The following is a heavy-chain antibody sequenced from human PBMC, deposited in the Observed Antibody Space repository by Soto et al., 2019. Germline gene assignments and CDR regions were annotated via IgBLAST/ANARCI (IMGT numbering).Heavy chain of an antibody. CDR3: AKSVLVQYFDY. J-gene: IGHJ4*02. D-gene: IGHD6-6*01. CDR2: ISYDGSNK. Sequence: QVQLVESGGGVVQPGRSLRLSCAASGFTFSSYGMHWVRQAPGKGLEWVAVISYDGSNKYYADSVKGRFTISRDNSKNTLYLQTNSLRAEDTAVYYCAKSVLVQYFDYWGQGTLVTVSS. V-gene: IGHV3-30*18. CDR1: GFTFSSYG.